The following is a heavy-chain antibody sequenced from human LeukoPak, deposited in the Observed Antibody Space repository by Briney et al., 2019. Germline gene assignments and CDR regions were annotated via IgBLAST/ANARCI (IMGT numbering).Heavy chain of an antibody. CDR1: GGSISSYY. D-gene: IGHD1-26*01. CDR2: IYTSGGT. Sequence: SETLSLTCTVSGGSISSYYWSWIRQPAGKGLEWIGRIYTSGGTNYNPSLKSRVTMSVDTSKNQFSLKLSSVTAADTAVYYCARDRVEYGSYAYNWFDPWGQGTLVTVSS. CDR3: ARDRVEYGSYAYNWFDP. V-gene: IGHV4-4*07. J-gene: IGHJ5*02.